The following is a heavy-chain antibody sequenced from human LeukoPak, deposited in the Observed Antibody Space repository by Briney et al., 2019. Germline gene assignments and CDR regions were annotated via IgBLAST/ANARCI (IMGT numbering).Heavy chain of an antibody. CDR2: INHSGST. Sequence: SETLSLTCAVYGGSFSGYYWSWIRQPPGKGLEWIGEINHSGSTYYNPSLKSRATISVDTSKNQFSLKLSSVTAADTAVYYCAGRYYYGSGSSYYYYMDVWGKGTTVTIS. CDR1: GGSFSGYY. V-gene: IGHV4-34*01. CDR3: AGRYYYGSGSSYYYYMDV. D-gene: IGHD3-10*01. J-gene: IGHJ6*03.